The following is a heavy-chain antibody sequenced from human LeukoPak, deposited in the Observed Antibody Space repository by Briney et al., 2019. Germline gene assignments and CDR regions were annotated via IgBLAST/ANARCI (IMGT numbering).Heavy chain of an antibody. CDR3: ARHNVWFGELLYRIFDY. CDR2: INHSGST. D-gene: IGHD3-10*01. Sequence: SETLSLTCAVYGGSFSGYYWSWIRQPPGKGLEWIGEINHSGSTNYNPSLKSRVTISVDTSKNQFSLKLSSMTAADTAVYYCARHNVWFGELLYRIFDYWGQGTLVTVSS. J-gene: IGHJ4*02. V-gene: IGHV4-34*01. CDR1: GGSFSGYY.